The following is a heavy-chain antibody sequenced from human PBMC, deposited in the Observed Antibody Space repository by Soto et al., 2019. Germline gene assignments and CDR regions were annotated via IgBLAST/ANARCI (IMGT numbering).Heavy chain of an antibody. V-gene: IGHV2-5*02. CDR3: AHRPKPQLGSWFDP. J-gene: IGHJ5*02. CDR2: IYWDDDK. Sequence: SGPTLVNPTQTLALTCTFSGFSLSTSGVGVGWIRQPPGKALEWLALIYWDDDKRYSPSLKSRLTITKDTSKNQVVLTMTNMDPVDTATYYCAHRPKPQLGSWFDPWGQGTLVTVSS. D-gene: IGHD6-6*01. CDR1: GFSLSTSGVG.